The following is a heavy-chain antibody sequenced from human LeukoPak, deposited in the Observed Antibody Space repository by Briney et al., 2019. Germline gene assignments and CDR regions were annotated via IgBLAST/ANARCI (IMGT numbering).Heavy chain of an antibody. Sequence: PSETLSLTCTVSGYSISSGYYWGWIRQPPGKGLEWIGEIYHSGSTNYNPSLKSRVTISVDKSKNQFSLKLSSATAADTAMYYCARGGICGNTSCLKVGFDYWGQGTLVTVSS. CDR3: ARGGICGNTSCLKVGFDY. V-gene: IGHV4-38-2*02. D-gene: IGHD2-2*01. J-gene: IGHJ4*02. CDR2: IYHSGST. CDR1: GYSISSGYY.